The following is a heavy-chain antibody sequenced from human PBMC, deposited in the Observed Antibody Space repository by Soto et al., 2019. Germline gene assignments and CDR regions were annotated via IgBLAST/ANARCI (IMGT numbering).Heavy chain of an antibody. J-gene: IGHJ4*02. CDR2: IYYSGST. Sequence: WETLSLTCTVSGGSVSSGSYYWSWIRQPPGKGLEWIGYIYYSGSTNYNPSLKSRVTISVDTSKNQFSLKLSSVTAADTAVYYCARGTMIVVVTTTDYFDYWGQGTLVTVSS. CDR3: ARGTMIVVVTTTDYFDY. CDR1: GGSVSSGSYY. V-gene: IGHV4-61*01. D-gene: IGHD3-22*01.